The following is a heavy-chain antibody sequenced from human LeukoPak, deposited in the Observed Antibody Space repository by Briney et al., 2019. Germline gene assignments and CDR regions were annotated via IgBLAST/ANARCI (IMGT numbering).Heavy chain of an antibody. CDR1: GFIVSSYS. Sequence: GGSLRLSCAASGFIVSSYSMHWVRQAPGKGLEFVSAISANGRNTYYASSVKGRFTISRDNSKNTLYLQMNSLRAEDTAVYYCARARSSYGYGDAFDIWGQGTMVTVSS. J-gene: IGHJ3*02. CDR2: ISANGRNT. CDR3: ARARSSYGYGDAFDI. D-gene: IGHD5-18*01. V-gene: IGHV3-64*01.